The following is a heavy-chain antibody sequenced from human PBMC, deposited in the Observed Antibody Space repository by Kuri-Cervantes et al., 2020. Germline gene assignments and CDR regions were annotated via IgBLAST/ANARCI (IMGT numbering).Heavy chain of an antibody. CDR2: VFYTGST. D-gene: IGHD6-13*01. Sequence: SETLSLTCFVSGGSISSGSYYWTWIRQPPGKGLEWIGSVFYTGSTYDNPSLKSRVTISIDTSKNQFSLRMSSVTAADTAVYYCARHQRQQITNDRLDPWGQGTLVTVSS. CDR3: ARHQRQQITNDRLDP. J-gene: IGHJ5*02. V-gene: IGHV4-39*01. CDR1: GGSISSGSYY.